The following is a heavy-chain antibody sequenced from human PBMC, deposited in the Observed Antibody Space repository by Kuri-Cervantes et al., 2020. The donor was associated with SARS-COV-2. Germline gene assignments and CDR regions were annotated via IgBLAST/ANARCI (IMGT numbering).Heavy chain of an antibody. CDR3: ARVTDWGWDVFDL. Sequence: SETLSLTCTVSGYSISSGYYWGWIRQPPGKGLEWIGSIYHSGSTYYNPSLKSRVTISVDTSKNQFSLKLTSVTPEDTAVYYCARVTDWGWDVFDLWGRGTMVTVSS. CDR2: IYHSGST. J-gene: IGHJ3*01. V-gene: IGHV4-38-2*02. CDR1: GYSISSGYY. D-gene: IGHD7-27*01.